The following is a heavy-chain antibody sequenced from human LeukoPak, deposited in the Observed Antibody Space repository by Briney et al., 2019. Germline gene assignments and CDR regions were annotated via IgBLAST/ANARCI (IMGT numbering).Heavy chain of an antibody. J-gene: IGHJ4*02. Sequence: GASMKVSCKASGYTFTSYDINWVRQATGQGLEWMGWMNPNSGNTGYAQKFQGRVTITRNTSISTAYMELSSLRSEDTAVYYCARGFPGVYGDDYWGQGTLVTVSP. CDR1: GYTFTSYD. CDR3: ARGFPGVYGDDY. CDR2: MNPNSGNT. D-gene: IGHD4-17*01. V-gene: IGHV1-8*03.